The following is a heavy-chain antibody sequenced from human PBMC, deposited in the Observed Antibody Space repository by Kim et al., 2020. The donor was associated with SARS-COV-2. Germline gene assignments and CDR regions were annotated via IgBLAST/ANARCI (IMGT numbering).Heavy chain of an antibody. J-gene: IGHJ4*02. CDR1: GGTFSSYA. D-gene: IGHD3-22*01. V-gene: IGHV1-69*13. Sequence: SVKVSCKASGGTFSSYAISWVRQAPGQGLEWMGGIIPIFGTANYAQKFQGRVTITADESTSTAYMELSSLRSEDTAVYYCARSLGLHYYDSSGYYYWGQGTLVTVSS. CDR3: ARSLGLHYYDSSGYYY. CDR2: IIPIFGTA.